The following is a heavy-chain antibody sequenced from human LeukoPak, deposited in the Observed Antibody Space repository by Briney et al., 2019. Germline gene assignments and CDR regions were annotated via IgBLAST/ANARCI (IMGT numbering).Heavy chain of an antibody. CDR1: GFTFSVYA. CDR2: ISHDGSNK. D-gene: IGHD3-22*01. Sequence: GKSLRLSCAASGFTFSVYAMHWVRQAPGKGLEWVAVISHDGSNKFYTDSVKGRFTISRDNSKNTLYLQMNSLRAEDTAVYYCANGEAVKVVITEPQKDAFDIWGQGTLVTVSS. V-gene: IGHV3-30-3*01. J-gene: IGHJ3*02. CDR3: ANGEAVKVVITEPQKDAFDI.